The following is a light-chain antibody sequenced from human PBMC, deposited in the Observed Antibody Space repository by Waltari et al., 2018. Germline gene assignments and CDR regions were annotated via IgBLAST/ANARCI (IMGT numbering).Light chain of an antibody. V-gene: IGLV2-14*01. Sequence: QSALTQPASVSGSPGQSITISCTGTSSDVGAYDLVPWYQQHPGKAPKLMIYDVSGRPSGVSNRFSGSKSGNTASLTISGLQAEDEADYYCSSYTTSSTRVFGGGTKVTVL. J-gene: IGLJ3*02. CDR3: SSYTTSSTRV. CDR2: DVS. CDR1: SSDVGAYDL.